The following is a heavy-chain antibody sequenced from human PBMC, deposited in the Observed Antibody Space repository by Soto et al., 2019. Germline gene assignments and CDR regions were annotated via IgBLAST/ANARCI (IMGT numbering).Heavy chain of an antibody. CDR1: GYSIISGYY. D-gene: IGHD6-13*01. J-gene: IGHJ5*02. CDR2: IYHSGTT. CDR3: ARSLLTSSWYAGS. Sequence: KTSETLSLTCVVSGYSIISGYYLVLIRHPPGKGLEWIGSIYHSGTTYYNPSLKSRVTISLDTSRNQFSLKLTSVTAADTAVYYCARSLLTSSWYAGSWGQGTLVTVSS. V-gene: IGHV4-38-2*01.